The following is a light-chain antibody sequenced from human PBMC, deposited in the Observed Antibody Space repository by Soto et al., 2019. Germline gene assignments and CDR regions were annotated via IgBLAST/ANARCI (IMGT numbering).Light chain of an antibody. V-gene: IGKV3-11*01. Sequence: EIVLTQSPATPSLSPGERATLSCRASQSVSSSLAWYQQKPGQAPRLLIYDASNRATGIPARFSGSGSGTDFTLTISSLEPEDFAVYSCQQRSNWPPIACGQGTRLEI. CDR3: QQRSNWPPIA. J-gene: IGKJ5*01. CDR1: QSVSSS. CDR2: DAS.